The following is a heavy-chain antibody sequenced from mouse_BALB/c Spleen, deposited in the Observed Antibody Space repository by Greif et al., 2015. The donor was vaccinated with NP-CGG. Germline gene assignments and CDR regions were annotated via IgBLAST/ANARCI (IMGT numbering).Heavy chain of an antibody. Sequence: EVQRVESGGDLVKPGGSLKLSCAASGFTFSSYGMSWVRQTPDKRLEWVATISSGGSYTYYPDSVKGRFTISRDNAKNTLYLQMSSLKSEDTAMYYCARHDGNYPFAYWGQGTLVTVSA. V-gene: IGHV5-6*01. CDR1: GFTFSSYG. J-gene: IGHJ3*01. CDR2: ISSGGSYT. D-gene: IGHD2-1*01. CDR3: ARHDGNYPFAY.